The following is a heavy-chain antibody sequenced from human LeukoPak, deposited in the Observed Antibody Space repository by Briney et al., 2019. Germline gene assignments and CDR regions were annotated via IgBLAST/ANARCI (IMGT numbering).Heavy chain of an antibody. Sequence: GGSLRLSCAASGFTFSSYSMNWVRQAPGKGLEWVSSISSSSSYIYYADSVKGRFTISRDNAKNSLYLQMNSLRAEDTAVYYCARDGRFGVGGYYYYYMDVWGKGTTATVSS. CDR1: GFTFSSYS. CDR2: ISSSSSYI. J-gene: IGHJ6*03. D-gene: IGHD3-16*01. CDR3: ARDGRFGVGGYYYYYMDV. V-gene: IGHV3-21*01.